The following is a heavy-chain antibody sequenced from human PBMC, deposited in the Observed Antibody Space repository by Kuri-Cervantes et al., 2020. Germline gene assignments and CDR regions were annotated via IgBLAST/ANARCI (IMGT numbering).Heavy chain of an antibody. Sequence: GGSLRLSCAASSFTFSVDAMHWVRQAPGKGLEWVASIKEDGSEKNYVDSVKDRFTISRDNAENSVYLQMNSLRVEDTAVYYCARVSRWGDDSSGYRPSDRWGQGTLVTVSS. V-gene: IGHV3-7*01. D-gene: IGHD3-22*01. CDR1: SFTFSVDA. CDR3: ARVSRWGDDSSGYRPSDR. J-gene: IGHJ5*02. CDR2: IKEDGSEK.